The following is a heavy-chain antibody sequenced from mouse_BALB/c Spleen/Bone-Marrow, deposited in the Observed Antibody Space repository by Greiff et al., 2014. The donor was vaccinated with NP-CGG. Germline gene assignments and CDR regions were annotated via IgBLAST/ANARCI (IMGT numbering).Heavy chain of an antibody. D-gene: IGHD1-1*01. CDR1: GFTFSTYA. CDR3: ARDGYGSSY. J-gene: IGHJ3*01. CDR2: ISSGGSYT. V-gene: IGHV5-9-4*01. Sequence: EVMLVESGGVLVKPGGSLKLSCAASGFTFSTYAMSWVRQSPEKRLEWVAEISSGGSYTYYPDTVTGRFTISRDNAKNTLYLEMSSLRAEDTAMYYCARDGYGSSYWGQGTLVTVSA.